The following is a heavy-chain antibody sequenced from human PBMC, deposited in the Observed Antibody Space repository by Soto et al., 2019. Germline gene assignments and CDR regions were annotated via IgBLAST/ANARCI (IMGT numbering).Heavy chain of an antibody. V-gene: IGHV1-18*01. CDR1: GYSVLSYG. CDR3: VRDRPNSNLDF. Sequence: QVQLVQSGAEVKKPGASVKVSCTASGYSVLSYGFSWVRQAPGQGLEWMGYINTETVNTFYAQRNQGRVTTTTNTYPKTAYMGLRRLTFDDTVVYFCVRDRPNSNLDFWGQGTLITISS. J-gene: IGHJ4*02. CDR2: INTETVNT. D-gene: IGHD2-8*01.